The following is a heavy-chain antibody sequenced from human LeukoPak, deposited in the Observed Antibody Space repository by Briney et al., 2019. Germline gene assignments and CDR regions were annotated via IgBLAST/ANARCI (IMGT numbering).Heavy chain of an antibody. Sequence: SETLSLTCTVSGGSINDYYWSWIRQPAGKGLEWIGRIYPSGSTNYNPYTPSLKSRVTMSLDTSKNQFSLILSSVTAADTAMYYCVGARTTQYYFDFWGQGTLATVSS. V-gene: IGHV4-4*07. J-gene: IGHJ4*02. CDR3: VGARTTQYYFDF. D-gene: IGHD1-1*01. CDR1: GGSINDYY. CDR2: IYPSGST.